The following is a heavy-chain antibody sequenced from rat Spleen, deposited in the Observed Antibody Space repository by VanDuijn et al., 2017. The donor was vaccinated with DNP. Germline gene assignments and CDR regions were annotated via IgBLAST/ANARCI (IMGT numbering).Heavy chain of an antibody. J-gene: IGHJ4*01. CDR2: ISYDGSST. CDR1: GFTFSNYD. D-gene: IGHD1-12*01. Sequence: EVQLVESGGGLVQPGRSMKLSCAASGFTFSNYDMAWVRQAPKKGLEWVATISYDGSSTYYRDSVKGRFTISRDNAKSTLYLQRDSLRSEDTATYYFAIKRTYYDVSAMDAWDRENSVTVFS. V-gene: IGHV5-7*01. CDR3: AIKRTYYDVSAMDA.